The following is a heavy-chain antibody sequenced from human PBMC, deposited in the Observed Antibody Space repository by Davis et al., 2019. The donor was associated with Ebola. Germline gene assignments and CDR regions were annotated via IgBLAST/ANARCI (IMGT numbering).Heavy chain of an antibody. D-gene: IGHD6-19*01. J-gene: IGHJ6*04. Sequence: PGGSLRLSCADSVITFSSYAMTWVRQAPGKGLEWVSAISGSGAITQYADSVKGRFTISRDNSKNTLYLQMNSLRVEDTAVYYCAKGGSGWPSDYSYGMGVWGKGTIVTVSS. CDR2: ISGSGAIT. V-gene: IGHV3-23*01. CDR1: VITFSSYA. CDR3: AKGGSGWPSDYSYGMGV.